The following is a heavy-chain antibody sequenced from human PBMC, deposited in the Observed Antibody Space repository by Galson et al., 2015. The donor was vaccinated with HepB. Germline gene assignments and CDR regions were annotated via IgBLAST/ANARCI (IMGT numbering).Heavy chain of an antibody. CDR2: INHSGST. D-gene: IGHD2-2*01. Sequence: ETLSLTCAVYGGSFRGYYWSWIRQPPGKGLEWIGEINHSGSTNYNPSLKSRVTISVDTSKNQFSLKLSPVTAADTAVYYCARGRPLGYCSSTSCHGFDYWGQGTLVTVSS. CDR1: GGSFRGYY. CDR3: ARGRPLGYCSSTSCHGFDY. J-gene: IGHJ4*02. V-gene: IGHV4-34*01.